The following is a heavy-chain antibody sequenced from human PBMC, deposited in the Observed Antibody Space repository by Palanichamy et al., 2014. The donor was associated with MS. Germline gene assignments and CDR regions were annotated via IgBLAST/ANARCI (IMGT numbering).Heavy chain of an antibody. Sequence: SSYAMRWVRQAPGKGLEWVAVISYDGSNKYYADSVKGRFTISRDNSKNTLYLQMNSLRAEDTAVYYCARDLGRYGAVAGTDYWGQGTLVTVSS. CDR1: SSYA. D-gene: IGHD6-19*01. V-gene: IGHV3-30-3*01. CDR3: ARDLGRYGAVAGTDY. CDR2: ISYDGSNK. J-gene: IGHJ4*02.